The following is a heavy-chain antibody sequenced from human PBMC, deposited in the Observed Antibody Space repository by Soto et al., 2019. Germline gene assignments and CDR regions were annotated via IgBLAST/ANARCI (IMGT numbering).Heavy chain of an antibody. Sequence: QVQLVQSGAEVKKPGSSVKVSCKASGGTFSSYAISWVRQAPGQGLEWMGGIIPIFGTANYAQKFQGRVTITADESTSTAYMELSSLRSEDTAVYYCARGLVVVAAPSYYYYGMDVWGQGTTVTVSS. V-gene: IGHV1-69*01. CDR1: GGTFSSYA. CDR2: IIPIFGTA. CDR3: ARGLVVVAAPSYYYYGMDV. J-gene: IGHJ6*02. D-gene: IGHD2-15*01.